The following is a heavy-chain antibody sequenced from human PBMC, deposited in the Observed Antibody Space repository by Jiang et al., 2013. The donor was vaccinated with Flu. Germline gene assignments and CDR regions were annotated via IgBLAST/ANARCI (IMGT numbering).Heavy chain of an antibody. D-gene: IGHD4-17*01. V-gene: IGHV3-66*01. Sequence: VQLVESGGGLVQPGGSLRLSCAASGFTVSSNYMSWVRQAPGKGLEWVSVIYSGGNTYYADSVKDRFTISRDNSKNTLYLQMNSLRVEDTAVYYCAGETLGDPGWFDPWGQGTLVTVSS. CDR3: AGETLGDPGWFDP. J-gene: IGHJ5*02. CDR2: IYSGGNT. CDR1: GFTVSSNY.